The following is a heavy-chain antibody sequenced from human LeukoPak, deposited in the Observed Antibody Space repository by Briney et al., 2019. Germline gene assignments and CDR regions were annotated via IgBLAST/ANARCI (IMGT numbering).Heavy chain of an antibody. V-gene: IGHV4-59*01. D-gene: IGHD4-17*01. CDR2: IDHSGST. Sequence: SETLSLTCTVSGGSFSSYYWTWIRQPPGKGLEWIGYIDHSGSTNYNPSLKSRVTISSDTSKNQFSLELSSVTAADTAVYYCARLKATVSIHAYFDYWGQGTLVTVPS. J-gene: IGHJ4*02. CDR3: ARLKATVSIHAYFDY. CDR1: GGSFSSYY.